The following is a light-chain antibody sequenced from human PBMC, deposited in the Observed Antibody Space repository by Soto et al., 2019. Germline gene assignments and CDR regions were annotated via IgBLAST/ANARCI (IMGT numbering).Light chain of an antibody. V-gene: IGLV1-40*01. J-gene: IGLJ2*01. CDR1: SSNIGAGYD. Sequence: QSVLTQPPSVSGAPGQRVTISCTGSSSNIGAGYDVHWYQQLPGTAPKLLIYGNSNRPSGVPDRFSGSKSGTSASLASTGLQAEDEADDYCQSYDSSLIVVFGGGTQVTVL. CDR3: QSYDSSLIVV. CDR2: GNS.